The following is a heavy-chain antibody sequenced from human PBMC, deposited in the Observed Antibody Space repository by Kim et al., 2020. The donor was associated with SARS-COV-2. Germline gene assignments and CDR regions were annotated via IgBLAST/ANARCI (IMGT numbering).Heavy chain of an antibody. CDR1: GYTFTTYG. CDR3: ARTFYDSSAYYYVDY. V-gene: IGHV7-4-1*02. Sequence: ASVKVSCKASGYTFTTYGMNWVRQAPGQGLEWMGGINTNTGNPTFAQSFPGRVVFSLDTSVNTAYLQLSSLKAEDTAVYYCARTFYDSSAYYYVDYWGQG. D-gene: IGHD3-22*01. CDR2: INTNTGNP. J-gene: IGHJ4*02.